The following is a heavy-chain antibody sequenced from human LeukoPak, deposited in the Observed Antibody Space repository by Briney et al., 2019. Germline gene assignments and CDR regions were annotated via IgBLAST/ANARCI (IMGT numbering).Heavy chain of an antibody. CDR1: GYSISSGYY. V-gene: IGHV4-38-2*02. D-gene: IGHD3-22*01. CDR3: AREEYYDSS. Sequence: PSETLSLTCAVSGYSISSGYYWGWIRQPPGKGLEWIGSIYHSGSTYYNPSLKSRVTISVDTSKNQFSLKLSSVTAADTAVYYCAREEYYDSSWGQGTLVTVSS. CDR2: IYHSGST. J-gene: IGHJ4*02.